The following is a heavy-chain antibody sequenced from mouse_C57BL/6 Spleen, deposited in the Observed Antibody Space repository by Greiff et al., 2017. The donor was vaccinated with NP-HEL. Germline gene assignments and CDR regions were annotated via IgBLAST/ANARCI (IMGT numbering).Heavy chain of an antibody. CDR2: INPNNGGT. CDR3: AREDYGSPFAY. Sequence: VQLQQSGPELVKPGASVKIPCKASGYTFTDYNMDWVKQSHGKRLEWIGDINPNNGGTIYNQKFKGKATLTVDKSSSTAYMELRSLTSEDTAVYYCAREDYGSPFAYWGQGTLVTVSA. V-gene: IGHV1-18*01. J-gene: IGHJ3*01. CDR1: GYTFTDYN. D-gene: IGHD1-1*01.